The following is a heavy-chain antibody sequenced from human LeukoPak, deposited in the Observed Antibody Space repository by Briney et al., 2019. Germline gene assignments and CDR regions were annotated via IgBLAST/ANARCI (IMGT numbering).Heavy chain of an antibody. CDR1: GGSISSGGYY. Sequence: PSETLSLTCTVSGGSISSGGYYWRWIRQHPGKGLEWIGYIYYSGSTYYNPFLKSRVTISVDTSKNQFSLKLSSVTAADTAVYYCARHYYGSGSYHWFDPWGQGTLVTVSS. D-gene: IGHD3-10*01. J-gene: IGHJ5*02. V-gene: IGHV4-31*03. CDR3: ARHYYGSGSYHWFDP. CDR2: IYYSGST.